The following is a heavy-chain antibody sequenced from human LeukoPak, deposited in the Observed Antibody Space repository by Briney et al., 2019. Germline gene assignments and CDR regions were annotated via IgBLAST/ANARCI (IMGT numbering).Heavy chain of an antibody. Sequence: GGSLRLSCAASGFSFSRYWMTWVRQSPGKGLEWVANINEDGNDKYYVDSVMGRFTMSRDNAKNSLYLQMTSLRVEDTAVYYCAKRGILGYCSSTSCSGDYMDVWGKGTTVTVSS. J-gene: IGHJ6*03. V-gene: IGHV3-7*01. CDR1: GFSFSRYW. D-gene: IGHD2-2*01. CDR2: INEDGNDK. CDR3: AKRGILGYCSSTSCSGDYMDV.